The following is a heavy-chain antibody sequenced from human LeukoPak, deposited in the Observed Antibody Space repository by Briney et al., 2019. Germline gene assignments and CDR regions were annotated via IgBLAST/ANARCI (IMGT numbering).Heavy chain of an antibody. CDR2: VYDSGST. V-gene: IGHV4-59*01. Sequence: SETLSLTCTVSGGSISGYYLSWIRQSPGKGLEWIGFVYDSGSTNYNPSLKSRVIMSVDTSKTQVSLKVKSVTTADTALYYCARGWDTGYGYFGMDVWGQGPTVTVSS. J-gene: IGHJ6*02. D-gene: IGHD5-18*01. CDR3: ARGWDTGYGYFGMDV. CDR1: GGSISGYY.